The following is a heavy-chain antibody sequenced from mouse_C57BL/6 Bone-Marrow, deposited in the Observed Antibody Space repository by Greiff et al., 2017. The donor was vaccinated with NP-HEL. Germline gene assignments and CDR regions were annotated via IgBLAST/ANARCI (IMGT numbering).Heavy chain of an antibody. J-gene: IGHJ1*03. V-gene: IGHV5-4*01. CDR3: ARDPSYGNYRGYFDV. CDR2: ISDGGSYT. Sequence: EVNVVESGGGLVKPGGSLKLSCAASGFTFSSYAMSWVRQTPEKRLEWVATISDGGSYTYYPDNVKGRFTISRDNAKNNLYLQMSHLKSEDTAMYYCARDPSYGNYRGYFDVWGTGTTVTVSS. D-gene: IGHD2-1*01. CDR1: GFTFSSYA.